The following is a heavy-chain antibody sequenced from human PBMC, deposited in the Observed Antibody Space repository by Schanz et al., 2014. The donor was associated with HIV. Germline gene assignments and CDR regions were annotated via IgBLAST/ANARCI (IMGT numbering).Heavy chain of an antibody. CDR3: AKDRNYYDNRYIGKGNYYYYYGMDV. CDR2: ISESGGRT. Sequence: EVQLLDSGGGLVQPGGSLRLSCVASGFTFNNYAMTWDRQAPGKGLEWVSSISESGGRTYYADSVNGRFTISRDNSKNTLYLQVKSLRAEDTAVYYCAKDRNYYDNRYIGKGNYYYYYGMDVWGQGTTVTVSS. CDR1: GFTFNNYA. J-gene: IGHJ6*02. D-gene: IGHD3-22*01. V-gene: IGHV3-23*01.